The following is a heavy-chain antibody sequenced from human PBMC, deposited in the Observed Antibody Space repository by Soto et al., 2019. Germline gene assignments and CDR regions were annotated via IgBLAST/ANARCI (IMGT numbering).Heavy chain of an antibody. J-gene: IGHJ4*02. CDR1: GVSMTSRRYY. CDR3: AGNGSLTTVHGGYFDC. V-gene: IGHV4-39*01. CDR2: IYNSAST. Sequence: PSETLSLTCTVSGVSMTSRRYYWGWIRQAPGKRPEWLASIYNSASTSYNPSLKSRLTISEDTSKNQFFLELSSVTAADTAVYYCAGNGSLTTVHGGYFDCWGRGTLVTVSS. D-gene: IGHD1-1*01.